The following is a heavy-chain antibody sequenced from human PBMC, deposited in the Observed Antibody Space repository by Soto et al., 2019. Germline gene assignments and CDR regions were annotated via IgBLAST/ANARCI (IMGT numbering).Heavy chain of an antibody. D-gene: IGHD6-19*01. Sequence: GASVKVSCKASGGTFSSYAISWVRQAPGQGLEWMGGIIPIFGTANYAQKFQGRVTITADESTSTAYMELSSLRSEDTAVYYCARTSVAGPWGKLVDYYHYGMDVCGQGTTVTVSS. CDR1: GGTFSSYA. V-gene: IGHV1-69*13. CDR2: IIPIFGTA. J-gene: IGHJ6*01. CDR3: ARTSVAGPWGKLVDYYHYGMDV.